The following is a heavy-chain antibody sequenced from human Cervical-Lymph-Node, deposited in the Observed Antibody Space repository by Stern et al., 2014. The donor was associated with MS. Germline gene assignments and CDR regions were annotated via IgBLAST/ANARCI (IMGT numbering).Heavy chain of an antibody. D-gene: IGHD2-21*02. Sequence: VQLVESGAEVKKPGASVKVSCKVSGYTLTELSMHWVRQAPGKGLECMGGFEPEDGETIYAQKFQGRVTMTEDTSTDTAYMELSSLRSEDTAVYYCATDGQGGGDWGHWGQGTLVTVSS. V-gene: IGHV1-24*01. CDR3: ATDGQGGGDWGH. CDR1: GYTLTELS. J-gene: IGHJ1*01. CDR2: FEPEDGET.